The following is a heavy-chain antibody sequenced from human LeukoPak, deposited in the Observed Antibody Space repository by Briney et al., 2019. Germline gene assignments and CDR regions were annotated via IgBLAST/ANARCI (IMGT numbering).Heavy chain of an antibody. CDR1: GFTFSTYG. CDR2: IKQDGSEK. CDR3: ARVQDGVVAAAAYYYYYYMDV. V-gene: IGHV3-7*01. J-gene: IGHJ6*03. Sequence: GGSLRLSCAASGFTFSTYGMSWVRQAPGKGLEWVANIKQDGSEKYYVDSVKGRFTISRDNAKNSLYLQMNSLRAEDTAVYYCARVQDGVVAAAAYYYYYYMDVWGKGTTVTVSS. D-gene: IGHD6-13*01.